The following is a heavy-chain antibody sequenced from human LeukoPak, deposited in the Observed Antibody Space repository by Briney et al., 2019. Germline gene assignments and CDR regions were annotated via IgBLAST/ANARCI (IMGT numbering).Heavy chain of an antibody. Sequence: GGSLRLSCAASGFTFSSYWMHWVRQAPGKGLVWVSRIDSDGSSTSYADSVKGRFTISRDNAKNTLYLQMNSLRAEDTAVYYCAGVDYGDYLDDYWGQGTLVTVSS. V-gene: IGHV3-74*01. CDR1: GFTFSSYW. CDR3: AGVDYGDYLDDY. CDR2: IDSDGSST. D-gene: IGHD4-17*01. J-gene: IGHJ4*02.